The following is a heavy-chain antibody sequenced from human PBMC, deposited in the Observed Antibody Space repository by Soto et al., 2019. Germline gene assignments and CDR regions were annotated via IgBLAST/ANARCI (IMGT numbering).Heavy chain of an antibody. J-gene: IGHJ4*02. CDR2: IVVGNGNT. V-gene: IGHV1-58*01. D-gene: IGHD6-19*01. Sequence: ASVKVSCKASGFTFTSSAVQWVRQARGQRLEWIGWIVVGNGNTKYSQKFQGRVTITRDTSASTAYMELSSLRSEDTAVYYCARGLAPYYFDYWGQGTLVTVSS. CDR3: ARGLAPYYFDY. CDR1: GFTFTSSA.